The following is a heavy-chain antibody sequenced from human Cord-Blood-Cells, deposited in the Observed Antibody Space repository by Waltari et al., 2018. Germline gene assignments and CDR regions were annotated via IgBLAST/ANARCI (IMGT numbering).Heavy chain of an antibody. CDR1: VLTGRTYV. D-gene: IGHD3-3*01. CDR3: ARGGPLRFLEWLLFDY. V-gene: IGHV3-48*02. Sequence: VQLVESGGGLVEPGGALRLACAACVLTGRTYVMNWVHQAPGKGLEWVSYISSSSSTIYYADSVKGRFTISRDNAKNSLYLQMNSLRDEDTAVYYCARGGPLRFLEWLLFDYWGQGTLVTVSS. J-gene: IGHJ4*02. CDR2: ISSSSSTI.